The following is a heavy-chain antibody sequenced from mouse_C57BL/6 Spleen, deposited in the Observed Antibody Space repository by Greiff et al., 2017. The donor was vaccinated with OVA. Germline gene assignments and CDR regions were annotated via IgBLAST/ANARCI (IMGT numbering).Heavy chain of an antibody. D-gene: IGHD1-1*01. Sequence: VQLQQSGPGLVQPSQSLSITCTVSGFSLTSYGVHWVRQSPGKGLEWLGVIWSGGSTDYNAAFISRLSISKDNSKSQVVFKMNSLQADDTAIYYCAREAYYYGSSPPDYWGQGTTLTVSS. V-gene: IGHV2-2*01. CDR1: GFSLTSYG. CDR3: AREAYYYGSSPPDY. CDR2: IWSGGST. J-gene: IGHJ2*01.